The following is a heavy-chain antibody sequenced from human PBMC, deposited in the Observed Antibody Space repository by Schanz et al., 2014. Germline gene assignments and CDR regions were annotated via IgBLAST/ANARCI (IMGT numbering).Heavy chain of an antibody. CDR1: GFTVNNYA. CDR2: ITRQGTT. D-gene: IGHD6-19*01. CDR3: AKDHPSSGWPAFDV. Sequence: EGQLVESGGGLVQPGGSLRLSCTVSGFTVNNYAMNWVRQAPGRGLEWVSGITRQGTTYYADFVKGRFSISRDLSSNTLYLQMNSLRADDSAIYYCAKDHPSSGWPAFDVWGQGTLVTVSS. V-gene: IGHV3-23*04. J-gene: IGHJ4*02.